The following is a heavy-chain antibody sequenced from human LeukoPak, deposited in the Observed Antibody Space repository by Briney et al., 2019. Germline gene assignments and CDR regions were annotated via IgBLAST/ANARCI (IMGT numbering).Heavy chain of an antibody. CDR2: ISAYNGNT. D-gene: IGHD2-15*01. Sequence: ASVKVSCKASRYTFTSYAMNWVRQAPGQGLEWMGWISAYNGNTNYAQKLQGRVTMTTDTSTSTAYMELRSLRSDDTAVYYCARDPPKRGLLRGYFDYWGQGTLVTVSS. CDR1: RYTFTSYA. V-gene: IGHV1-18*01. J-gene: IGHJ4*02. CDR3: ARDPPKRGLLRGYFDY.